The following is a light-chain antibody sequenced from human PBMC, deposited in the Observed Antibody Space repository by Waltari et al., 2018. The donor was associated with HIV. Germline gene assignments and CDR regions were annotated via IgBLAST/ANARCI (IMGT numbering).Light chain of an antibody. V-gene: IGLV2-14*01. CDR1: SSDVGGYNY. CDR2: EVS. CDR3: SSYTGTSTHVV. Sequence: QSDLTQPASVSGSPGQSITISCTGTSSDVGGYNYVSWYQQHSGKAPKLMIYEVSNRPSGVSNRFSGSKSGNTASLTISGLQAEDEAYYYCSSYTGTSTHVVFGGGTKLRVL. J-gene: IGLJ2*01.